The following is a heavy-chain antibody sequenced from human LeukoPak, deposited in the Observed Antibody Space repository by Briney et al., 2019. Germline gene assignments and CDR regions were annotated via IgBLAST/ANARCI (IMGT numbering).Heavy chain of an antibody. CDR1: GFTFSSYA. Sequence: GGSLRLSCAASGFTFSSYAMHWVRQAPGKGLEWVAVISYDGSNKYYADSVKGRFTISRDNSKNTLYLQMNSLRAEDTAVYYCAKDRQLGLDYWGQGTLVTVSS. D-gene: IGHD6-6*01. CDR2: ISYDGSNK. CDR3: AKDRQLGLDY. J-gene: IGHJ4*02. V-gene: IGHV3-30*18.